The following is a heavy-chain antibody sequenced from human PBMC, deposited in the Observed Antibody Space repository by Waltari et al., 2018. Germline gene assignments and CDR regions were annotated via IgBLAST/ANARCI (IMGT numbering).Heavy chain of an antibody. CDR3: ATAVGGNMEFDS. V-gene: IGHV1-18*01. CDR1: VYTFGTVG. CDR2: ISAHDGNT. D-gene: IGHD6-19*01. Sequence: QVHLWQSGAEVKTPRASAKVPFKAYVYTFGTVGLTWVRQAPGQGLEWLGWISAHDGNTNYAPSLQDRVTLTTDTSTYTAYMELNSLRPDDTAVYYCATAVGGNMEFDSWGHGSLVTVSS. J-gene: IGHJ4*01.